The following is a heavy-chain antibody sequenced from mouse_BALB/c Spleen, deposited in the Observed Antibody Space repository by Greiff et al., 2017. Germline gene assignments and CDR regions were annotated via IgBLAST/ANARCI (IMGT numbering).Heavy chain of an antibody. CDR3: TRYDYDYAMDY. CDR1: GYTFTNYW. J-gene: IGHJ4*01. D-gene: IGHD2-4*01. V-gene: IGHV1-63*02. Sequence: VQLQQSGAELVRPGTSVKMSCKAAGYTFTNYWIGWVKQRPGHGLEWIGDIYPGGGYTNYNEKFKGKAKLTAVTSTSTAYMELSSLTNEDSAVYYCTRYDYDYAMDYWGQGTSVTVSS. CDR2: IYPGGGYT.